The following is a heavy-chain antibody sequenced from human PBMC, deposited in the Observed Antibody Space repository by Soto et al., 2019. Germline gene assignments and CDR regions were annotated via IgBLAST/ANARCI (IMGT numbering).Heavy chain of an antibody. CDR3: AGGPGYCSSTSCSYPPFYYYYYGMEV. V-gene: IGHV3-21*01. D-gene: IGHD2-2*01. Sequence: GGSLRLSCAVSGFTFNSYSMNWVRQAPGKGLEWVSSISSSSSYIYYADSVKGRFTISRDNAKNSLYLQMNSLRAEDTAVYYCAGGPGYCSSTSCSYPPFYYYYYGMEVWGQGTTVTVSS. CDR2: ISSSSSYI. J-gene: IGHJ6*02. CDR1: GFTFNSYS.